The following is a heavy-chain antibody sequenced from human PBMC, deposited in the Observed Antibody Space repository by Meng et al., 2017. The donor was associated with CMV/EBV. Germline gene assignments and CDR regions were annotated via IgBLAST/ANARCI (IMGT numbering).Heavy chain of an antibody. V-gene: IGHV1-69*05. D-gene: IGHD2-15*01. J-gene: IGHJ3*02. CDR2: IIPIFGTA. CDR1: GGTFSSYA. CDR3: ARERGKLPESNAFDI. Sequence: SVKVSCKASGGTFSSYAISWVRQAPGQGLEWMGGIIPIFGTANYAQKFQGRVTITTDESTSTAYMELSSLRSEDTAVYSCARERGKLPESNAFDIWGQGTMVTVSS.